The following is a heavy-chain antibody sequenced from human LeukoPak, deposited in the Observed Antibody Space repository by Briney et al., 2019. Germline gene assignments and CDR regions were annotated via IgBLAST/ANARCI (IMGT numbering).Heavy chain of an antibody. Sequence: GGSLRLSCAASRFALSSHWMTWVRQVPGRGPEWVANVNRDGSETYYLDSVKGRFTISKDNAKNSLYLQMNSLRAEDTALYHCARNNGMDVWGQGTTVIVYS. CDR2: VNRDGSET. CDR3: ARNNGMDV. J-gene: IGHJ6*02. V-gene: IGHV3-7*03. CDR1: RFALSSHW.